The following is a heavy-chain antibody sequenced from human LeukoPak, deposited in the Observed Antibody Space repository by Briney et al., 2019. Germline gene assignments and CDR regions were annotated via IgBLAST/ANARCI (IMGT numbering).Heavy chain of an antibody. J-gene: IGHJ3*02. D-gene: IGHD3/OR15-3a*01. CDR2: INSDGSST. V-gene: IGHV3-74*01. CDR1: GFTFSSSW. Sequence: TGGSLRLSCAASGFTFSSSWMSWVRQAPGKGLVWVSRINSDGSSTNYADSVKGRFTISRDNAKNTLFLQMNSLRAEDTAVYYCTRDWTARSNAFDIWGQGTMVTVSS. CDR3: TRDWTARSNAFDI.